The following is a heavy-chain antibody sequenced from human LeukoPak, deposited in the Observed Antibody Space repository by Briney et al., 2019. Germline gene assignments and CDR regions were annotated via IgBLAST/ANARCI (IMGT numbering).Heavy chain of an antibody. CDR1: GYTFTNYG. J-gene: IGHJ4*02. CDR2: ISAYNGNT. Sequence: GASVKVSCKASGYTFTNYGISWVRQAPGQGLEWMGWISAYNGNTNYAQKLQGRVTMTTDTSTSTAYMELRSLRSDDTAVYYCARVLGPLFSPVPFDDSQSNDYWGQGTLVTVSS. V-gene: IGHV1-18*01. CDR3: ARVLGPLFSPVPFDDSQSNDY. D-gene: IGHD2-15*01.